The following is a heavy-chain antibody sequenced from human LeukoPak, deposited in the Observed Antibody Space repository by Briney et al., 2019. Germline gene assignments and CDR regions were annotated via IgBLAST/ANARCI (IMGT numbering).Heavy chain of an antibody. D-gene: IGHD4-23*01. V-gene: IGHV4-30-2*01. Sequence: SQTLSLTCAVSGGSISSGGYSWSWIRQPPGKGLEWIGYIYHSGSTYYNPSLKSRVTISVDRSKNQFSLKLSSVTAADTAVYYCAVSYGGNSGALDYWGQGTLVTVSS. CDR2: IYHSGST. CDR1: GGSISSGGYS. CDR3: AVSYGGNSGALDY. J-gene: IGHJ4*02.